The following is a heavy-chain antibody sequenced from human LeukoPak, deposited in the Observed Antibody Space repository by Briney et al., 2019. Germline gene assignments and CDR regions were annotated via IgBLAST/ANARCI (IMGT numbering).Heavy chain of an antibody. Sequence: PGGSLRLSCAASRFTFSSHAMSWVRQAPGKGLEWVSAITDSGDGTYYADSVRGRFTISRDDSKSTLYLQMSSLRAEDTAVYYCARAVGAFDWLPLFDFWGQGALVTVSS. CDR2: ITDSGDGT. J-gene: IGHJ4*02. D-gene: IGHD3-9*01. CDR3: ARAVGAFDWLPLFDF. CDR1: RFTFSSHA. V-gene: IGHV3-23*01.